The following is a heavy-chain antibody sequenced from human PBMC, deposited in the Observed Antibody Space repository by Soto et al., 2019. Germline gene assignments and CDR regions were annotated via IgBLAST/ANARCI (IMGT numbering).Heavy chain of an antibody. CDR3: ARNVVVPAPAAFDI. CDR2: IYYSGNT. V-gene: IGHV4-39*01. D-gene: IGHD2-2*01. J-gene: IGHJ3*02. CDR1: GGSIISSSYY. Sequence: SETLSLTCTVSGGSIISSSYYWGWIRQPPGKGLEWIGSIYYSGNTYYNPSLKSRVTISVDTSKNQFSLKLISVTAADTAVYYCARNVVVPAPAAFDIWGQGTMVTVSS.